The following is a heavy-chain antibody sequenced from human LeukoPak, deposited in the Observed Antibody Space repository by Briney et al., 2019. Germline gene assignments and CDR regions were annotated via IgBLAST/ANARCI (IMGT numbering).Heavy chain of an antibody. Sequence: GGSLRLSCAASGFTFDDYGMTWVRHAPGKGLEWVSGINWNGGTTGYADSVKGRFTISRDNAKNTLYLQMNSLRAEDTAVYYCAALDNGRDYWGQGTLVTVSS. D-gene: IGHD1-14*01. CDR3: AALDNGRDY. V-gene: IGHV3-20*04. CDR1: GFTFDDYG. J-gene: IGHJ4*02. CDR2: INWNGGTT.